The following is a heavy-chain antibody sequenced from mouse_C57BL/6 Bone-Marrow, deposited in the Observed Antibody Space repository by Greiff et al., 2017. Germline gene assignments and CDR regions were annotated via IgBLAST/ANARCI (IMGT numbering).Heavy chain of an antibody. Sequence: VQLLQSGPGLVKPSQSLSLTCSVTGYSITSGYYWNWIRPFPGNKLEWMGYIGYDGNNYYHQSLKNRISITRDTSKNQFFLKLNSVTTEDTSTYYCARDQYITTVVAAFDYWGQGTSLTVSS. CDR3: ARDQYITTVVAAFDY. CDR2: IGYDGNN. J-gene: IGHJ2*02. V-gene: IGHV3-6*01. CDR1: GYSITSGYY. D-gene: IGHD1-1*01.